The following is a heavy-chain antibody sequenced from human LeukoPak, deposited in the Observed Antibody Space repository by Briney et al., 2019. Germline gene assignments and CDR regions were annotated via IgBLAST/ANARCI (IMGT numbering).Heavy chain of an antibody. D-gene: IGHD5-12*01. CDR2: IWYDGSNK. Sequence: GGSLRLSCAASGFTFSSYGMHWVRQAPGKGLEWVAVIWYDGSNKYYADSVKGRFTISRDNSKNTLYLQMNSLRAKDTAVYYCARMVDKSLFDYWGQGTLVTVSS. J-gene: IGHJ4*02. CDR1: GFTFSSYG. V-gene: IGHV3-33*01. CDR3: ARMVDKSLFDY.